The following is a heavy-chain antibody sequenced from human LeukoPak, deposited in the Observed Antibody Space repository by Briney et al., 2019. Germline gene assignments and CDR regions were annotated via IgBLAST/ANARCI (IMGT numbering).Heavy chain of an antibody. Sequence: SETLSLTCTVSGGSISSYYWSWIRQPPGKGLEWIGYIYYSGSTNYNPSLKSRITISVDTSKNQFSLKLSSVTAADTAVYYCAREGGGYFEWGQGTLVTVSS. D-gene: IGHD3-22*01. CDR2: IYYSGST. J-gene: IGHJ4*02. V-gene: IGHV4-59*01. CDR1: GGSISSYY. CDR3: AREGGGYFE.